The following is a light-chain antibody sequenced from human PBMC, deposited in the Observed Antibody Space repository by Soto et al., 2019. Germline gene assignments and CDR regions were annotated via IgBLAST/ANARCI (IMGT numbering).Light chain of an antibody. J-gene: IGLJ2*01. CDR3: CSYADYYTSPVV. Sequence: QSALTQPRSVSGSPGQSVTISCTGSGSDVGGYNYVSWYQQHPGKAPKLIIYDVTKRPSGVPDRFSGSKSANTASLTISGLQAADDADYYCCSYADYYTSPVVFGGGTKVTVL. V-gene: IGLV2-11*01. CDR1: GSDVGGYNY. CDR2: DVT.